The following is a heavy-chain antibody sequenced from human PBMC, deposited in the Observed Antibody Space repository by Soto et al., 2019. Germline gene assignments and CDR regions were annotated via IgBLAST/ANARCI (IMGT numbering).Heavy chain of an antibody. CDR2: IYYSGST. CDR1: GGSISSYY. D-gene: IGHD3-16*01. CDR3: ARHAPYTAATPLDFDY. V-gene: IGHV4-59*08. Sequence: SETLSLTCTVSGGSISSYYWSWIRQPPGKGLEWIGYIYYSGSTNYNPSLKSRVTISVDTSKNQFSLKLSSVTAADTAVYYCARHAPYTAATPLDFDYWGQGTLVTVSS. J-gene: IGHJ4*02.